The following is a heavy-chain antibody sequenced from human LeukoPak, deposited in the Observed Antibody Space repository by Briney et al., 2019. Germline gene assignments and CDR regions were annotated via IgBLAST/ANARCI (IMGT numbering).Heavy chain of an antibody. J-gene: IGHJ4*02. CDR2: INPDSGAS. CDR1: GYTFTGYY. V-gene: IGHV1-2*02. CDR3: ARDLTSLPPFDYNGASFIY. Sequence: ASVKDSCMASGYTFTGYYMHWVRQARGQGLEWMGWINPDSGASKYAQKFQGRATMTRDTSISTAYMELRRLRSDDTAVYYCARDLTSLPPFDYNGASFIYGGRKTLVTVSS. D-gene: IGHD4-11*01.